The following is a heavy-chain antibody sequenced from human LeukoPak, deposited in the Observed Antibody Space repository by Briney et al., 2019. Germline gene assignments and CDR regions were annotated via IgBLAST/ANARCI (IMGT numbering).Heavy chain of an antibody. CDR2: ISYDGSNK. D-gene: IGHD2-2*01. CDR1: GFTFSSYG. CDR3: ARDVIVPAAMSYYYYYYMDV. Sequence: GRSLRLSCAASGFTFSSYGMHWVRQAPGKGLEWVAVISYDGSNKYYADSVKGRFTISRDNSKNTLYLQMNSLRAEDTAVYYCARDVIVPAAMSYYYYYYMDVWGKGTTVTVSS. V-gene: IGHV3-30*03. J-gene: IGHJ6*03.